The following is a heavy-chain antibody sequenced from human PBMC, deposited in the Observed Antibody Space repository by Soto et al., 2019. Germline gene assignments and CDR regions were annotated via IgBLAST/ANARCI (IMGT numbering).Heavy chain of an antibody. J-gene: IGHJ4*02. CDR2: IYWDDDK. V-gene: IGHV2-5*02. Sequence: QITLKESGPPLVRPAQPLTLTCAFSGFSLTTTRMGVAWIRQPPGKALEWLALIYWDDDKRYSPSLKNRLTVSKDTSTNRVVLTITNISPDDTGTYFCAHAGDFDLLSFDRWGPGTLGTVSS. CDR3: AHAGDFDLLSFDR. CDR1: GFSLTTTRMG. D-gene: IGHD2-15*01.